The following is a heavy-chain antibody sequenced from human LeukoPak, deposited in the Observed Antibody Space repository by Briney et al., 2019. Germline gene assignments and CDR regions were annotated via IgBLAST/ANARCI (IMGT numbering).Heavy chain of an antibody. Sequence: GGSLTLSCEASGFTFGNFGMTWVRQAPGKGLQWVSGITGSTTWTYYAASVKGRFTVSRDNSQNTLHLQMNSLRADDTAVYYCARELVSSGTGYFDLWGRGTLVAVSS. V-gene: IGHV3-23*01. CDR2: ITGSTTWT. CDR3: ARELVSSGTGYFDL. J-gene: IGHJ2*01. CDR1: GFTFGNFG. D-gene: IGHD3-10*02.